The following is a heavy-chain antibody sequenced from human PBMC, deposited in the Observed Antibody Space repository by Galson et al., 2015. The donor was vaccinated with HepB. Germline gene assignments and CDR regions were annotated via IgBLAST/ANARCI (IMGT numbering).Heavy chain of an antibody. CDR3: ARDREDIVVVPAAPCMDV. J-gene: IGHJ6*02. CDR2: IIPISGTA. D-gene: IGHD2-2*01. Sequence: SVKVSCKASGGTFSSYAISWVRQAPGQGLEWMGGIIPISGTANYAQKFQGRATITADESTSTAYMELSSLRSEDTAVYYCARDREDIVVVPAAPCMDVWGQGTTVTVSS. V-gene: IGHV1-69*13. CDR1: GGTFSSYA.